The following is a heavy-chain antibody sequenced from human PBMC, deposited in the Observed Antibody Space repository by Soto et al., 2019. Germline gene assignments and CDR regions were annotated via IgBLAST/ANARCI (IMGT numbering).Heavy chain of an antibody. CDR3: AREPGGVVPAAFMFSN. Sequence: TGGSLRLSCATSGFNFNIFRMHWVRQAPGKGLEWVAVIWYDGSNKYYADSVKGRFTISRDNSKNTLYLQMNSLRAEDTAVYYCAREPGGVVPAAFMFSNWGQGTLVTVS. J-gene: IGHJ4*02. CDR2: IWYDGSNK. D-gene: IGHD2-2*01. V-gene: IGHV3-33*01. CDR1: GFNFNIFR.